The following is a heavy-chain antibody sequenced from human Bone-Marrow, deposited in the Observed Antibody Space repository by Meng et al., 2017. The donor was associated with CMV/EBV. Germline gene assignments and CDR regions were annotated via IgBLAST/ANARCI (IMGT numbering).Heavy chain of an antibody. CDR1: GYTFTGYY. CDR3: ARECGIAAALLDYGMDV. V-gene: IGHV1-2*02. Sequence: ASVKVFCKASGYTFTGYYMHWVRQAPGQGLEWMGWINPNSGGTNYAQKLQGRVTMTRDTSNSSVYMELSRLRSDDTAVYYCARECGIAAALLDYGMDVWGQGTTVTVSS. CDR2: INPNSGGT. D-gene: IGHD6-13*01. J-gene: IGHJ6*02.